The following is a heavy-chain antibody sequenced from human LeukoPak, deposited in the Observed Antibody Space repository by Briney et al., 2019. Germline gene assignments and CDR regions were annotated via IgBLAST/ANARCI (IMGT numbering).Heavy chain of an antibody. Sequence: SETLSLTCTVSGYSISSGYYWSWIRQPAGKGLEWIGRIYTSGGTNYNPSLKSRVTISVDTSKNQFSLKLTSVTAADTAVYYCARAPGDSTDYYYYYMDVWGKGTTVTISS. V-gene: IGHV4-61*02. CDR2: IYTSGGT. D-gene: IGHD3-22*01. CDR1: GYSISSGYY. J-gene: IGHJ6*03. CDR3: ARAPGDSTDYYYYYMDV.